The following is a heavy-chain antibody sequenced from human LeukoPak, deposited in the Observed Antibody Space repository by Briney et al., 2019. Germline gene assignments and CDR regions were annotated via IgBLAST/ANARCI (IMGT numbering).Heavy chain of an antibody. CDR2: ISSSSSYI. V-gene: IGHV3-21*01. Sequence: GGSLRLSCAASGLTFSSYSMNWVRQAPGKGLEWVSSISSSSSYIYYADSVKGRFTISRDNAKNSLYLQMNSLRAEDTAVYYCAREGGWYSSSSVYFDYWGQGTLVTVSS. J-gene: IGHJ4*02. CDR1: GLTFSSYS. D-gene: IGHD6-6*01. CDR3: AREGGWYSSSSVYFDY.